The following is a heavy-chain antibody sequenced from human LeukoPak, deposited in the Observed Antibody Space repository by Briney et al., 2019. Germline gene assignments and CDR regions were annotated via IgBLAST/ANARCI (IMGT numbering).Heavy chain of an antibody. CDR3: AREGIVRTYDQ. D-gene: IGHD2/OR15-2a*01. CDR2: IYYSGIT. CDR1: GGSISSYY. J-gene: IGHJ4*02. V-gene: IGHV4-59*12. Sequence: SETLSLTCTVSGGSISSYYWYWFRQPPGKELEWIACIYYSGITHYNPSLKSRVTISLDTSKNQFSLRLSSVTAADTAVYYCAREGIVRTYDQWGQGTLVTVSS.